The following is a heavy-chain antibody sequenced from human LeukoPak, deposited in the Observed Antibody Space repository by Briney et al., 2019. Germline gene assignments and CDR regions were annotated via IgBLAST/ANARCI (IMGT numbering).Heavy chain of an antibody. CDR2: IYYSGST. Sequence: PSETLSLTCTVSGGSISSYYWSWIRQPPGKGLEWIGYIYYSGSTNYNPSLKSRVTISVDTSKNQFSLKLSSVTAADTAVYYCARAGYDFWSGHYGEYYFDYWGQGTLVTVSS. CDR1: GGSISSYY. V-gene: IGHV4-59*01. D-gene: IGHD3-3*01. CDR3: ARAGYDFWSGHYGEYYFDY. J-gene: IGHJ4*02.